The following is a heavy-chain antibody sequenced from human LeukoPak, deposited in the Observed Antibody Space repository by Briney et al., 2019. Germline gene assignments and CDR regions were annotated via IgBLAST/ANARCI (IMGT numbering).Heavy chain of an antibody. D-gene: IGHD1-1*01. Sequence: AGGSLRPSCAASGFTFSTYEMNWVRQAPGKGLEWVSYISNSGSTIYYADSVKGRFTISRDNAKNSLYLQMNSLRAEDTAVYYCAREGIGRYYYYYYMDVWGKGTTVTISS. V-gene: IGHV3-48*03. CDR3: AREGIGRYYYYYYMDV. J-gene: IGHJ6*03. CDR1: GFTFSTYE. CDR2: ISNSGSTI.